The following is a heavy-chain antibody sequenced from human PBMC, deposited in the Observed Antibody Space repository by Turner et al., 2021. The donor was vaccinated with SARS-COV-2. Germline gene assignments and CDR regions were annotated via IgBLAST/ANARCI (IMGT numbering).Heavy chain of an antibody. V-gene: IGHV4-59*01. J-gene: IGHJ4*02. CDR1: GGSISSYY. Sequence: QVKLQESGPGLVKPSETLSLTCTVSGGSISSYYWSWIRQPPGKGLEWIGYIYDSGSTNYSPSLKSRVTISVDTSKNQFSLKLSSVTAADTAVYYCANMERDYRGQGTLVTVSS. D-gene: IGHD3-10*01. CDR3: ANMERDY. CDR2: IYDSGST.